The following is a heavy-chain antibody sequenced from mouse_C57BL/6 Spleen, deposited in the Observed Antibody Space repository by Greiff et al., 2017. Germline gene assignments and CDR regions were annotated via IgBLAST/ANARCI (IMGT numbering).Heavy chain of an antibody. J-gene: IGHJ3*01. V-gene: IGHV1-55*01. CDR3: AREGVSKGFAY. Sequence: QVHVKQSGAELVKPGASVKMSCKASGYTFTSYWITWVKQRPGQGLEWIGDIYPGSGSTNYNEKFKSKATLTVDTSSSTAYMQLSSLTSEDSAVYYCAREGVSKGFAYWGQGTMVTVSA. CDR1: GYTFTSYW. CDR2: IYPGSGST.